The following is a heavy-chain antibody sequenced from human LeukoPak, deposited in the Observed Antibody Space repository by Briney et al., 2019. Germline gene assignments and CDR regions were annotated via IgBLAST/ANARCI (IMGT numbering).Heavy chain of an antibody. CDR2: IRYDGSNK. V-gene: IGHV3-30*02. Sequence: GSLRLSRAASGFTFSSYGMHWVRQAPGKGLEWVAFIRYDGSNKYYADSVKGRFTISRDNSKNTLYLQMNSLRAEDTAVYYCANWVYCSSTSCPDHYYYYYMDVWGKGTTVTVSS. D-gene: IGHD2-2*01. J-gene: IGHJ6*03. CDR3: ANWVYCSSTSCPDHYYYYYMDV. CDR1: GFTFSSYG.